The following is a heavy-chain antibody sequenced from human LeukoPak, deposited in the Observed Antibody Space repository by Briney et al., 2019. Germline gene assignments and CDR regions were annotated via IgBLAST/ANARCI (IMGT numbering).Heavy chain of an antibody. D-gene: IGHD2-2*01. CDR2: IYTSGST. J-gene: IGHJ4*02. CDR3: ARGVRYCSSTSCPYVYYFDY. V-gene: IGHV4-4*07. CDR1: GGSIRSYY. Sequence: PSETLSLTCTVSGGSIRSYYWSWIRQPAGKGLEWIGRIYTSGSTNYNPSLKSRVTMSVDTSKNQFSLKLSSVTAADTAVYYCARGVRYCSSTSCPYVYYFDYWGQGTLVTVSS.